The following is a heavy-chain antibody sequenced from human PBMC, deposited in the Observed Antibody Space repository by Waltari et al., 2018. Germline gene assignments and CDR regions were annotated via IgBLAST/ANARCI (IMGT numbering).Heavy chain of an antibody. D-gene: IGHD3-3*02. J-gene: IGHJ6*02. CDR3: AREISGYYYGMDV. CDR2: IYYSGST. V-gene: IGHV4-30-4*08. Sequence: QVQLQESGPGLVKPSQTLSLPCTVSGGPISGGDYYWSCTRQPPGKGLEWIGYIYYSGSTYYNPSLKSRVTISVDTSKNQFSLKLSSVTAADTAVYYCAREISGYYYGMDVWGQGTTVTVSS. CDR1: GGPISGGDYY.